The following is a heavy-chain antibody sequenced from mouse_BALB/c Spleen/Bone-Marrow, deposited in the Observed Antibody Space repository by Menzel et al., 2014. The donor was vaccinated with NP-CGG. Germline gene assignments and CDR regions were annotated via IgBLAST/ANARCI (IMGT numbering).Heavy chain of an antibody. Sequence: EVHLVESGGGLVKPGGSLKLSCAASGFAFSSYDMSWVRQTPAKRLEWVAYISSGGGSTYYPDTVKGRFTISRDNAKNTLYLQMSSLKSEDTAMYYCAREVLRDYFDYWGQGTTLTVSS. CDR3: AREVLRDYFDY. D-gene: IGHD1-1*01. CDR1: GFAFSSYD. CDR2: ISSGGGST. J-gene: IGHJ2*01. V-gene: IGHV5-12-1*01.